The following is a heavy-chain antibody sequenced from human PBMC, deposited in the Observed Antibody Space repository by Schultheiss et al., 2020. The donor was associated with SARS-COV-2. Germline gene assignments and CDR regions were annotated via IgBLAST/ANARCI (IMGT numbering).Heavy chain of an antibody. CDR3: AKDGGRQLVRLCWFDP. J-gene: IGHJ5*02. CDR1: GFTFSSYE. CDR2: ISGSGGST. D-gene: IGHD6-13*01. Sequence: GGSLRLSCAASGFTFSSYEMSWVRQAPGKGLEWVSAISGSGGSTYYADSVKGRFTISRDNSKNTLYLQMNSLRAEDTAVYYCAKDGGRQLVRLCWFDPWGQGTLVTVSS. V-gene: IGHV3-23*01.